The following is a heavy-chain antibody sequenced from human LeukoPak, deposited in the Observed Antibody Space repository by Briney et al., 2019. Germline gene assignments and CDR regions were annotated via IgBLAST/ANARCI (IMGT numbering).Heavy chain of an antibody. D-gene: IGHD2-15*01. Sequence: GGSLRLSCAASGFTFSDYYMSWIRQAPGKGLEWVSYISSSGSTIYYADSVKGRFTISRGNAKNSLYLQMNSLRAEDTAVYYCARATPGRYCSGGSCYSFPSYYGMDVWGQGTTVTVSS. CDR1: GFTFSDYY. CDR3: ARATPGRYCSGGSCYSFPSYYGMDV. V-gene: IGHV3-11*01. J-gene: IGHJ6*02. CDR2: ISSSGSTI.